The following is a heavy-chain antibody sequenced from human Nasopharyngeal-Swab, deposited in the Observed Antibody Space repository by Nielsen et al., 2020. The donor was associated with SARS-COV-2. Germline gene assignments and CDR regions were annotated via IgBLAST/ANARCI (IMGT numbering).Heavy chain of an antibody. D-gene: IGHD5-12*01. J-gene: IGHJ4*02. CDR3: ARDLGYSGYDWGY. V-gene: IGHV1-46*01. CDR2: INPSGGST. Sequence: WVRQAPGQGLEWMGIINPSGGSTSYAQKFQGRVTMTRDTSTSTVYMELSRLRSDDTAVYYCARDLGYSGYDWGYWGQGTLVTVSS.